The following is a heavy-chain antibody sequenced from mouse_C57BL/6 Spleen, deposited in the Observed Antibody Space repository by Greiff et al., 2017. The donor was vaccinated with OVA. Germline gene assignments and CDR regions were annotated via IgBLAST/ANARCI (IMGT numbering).Heavy chain of an antibody. CDR3: ASDDPIYPYAMDY. D-gene: IGHD1-1*01. V-gene: IGHV5-16*01. J-gene: IGHJ4*01. CDR2: INYDGSST. Sequence: EVKLMESEGGLVQPGSSLKLSCTASGFTFSDYYMAWVRQVPEKGLEWVANINYDGSSTYYLDSVKSRFIISRDNAKNILYLQMSSLKSEDTATYYCASDDPIYPYAMDYWGQGTSVTVSS. CDR1: GFTFSDYY.